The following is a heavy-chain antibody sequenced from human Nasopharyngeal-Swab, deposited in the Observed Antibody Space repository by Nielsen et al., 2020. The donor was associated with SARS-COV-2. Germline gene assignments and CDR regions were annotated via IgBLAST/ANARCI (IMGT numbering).Heavy chain of an antibody. V-gene: IGHV3-43*02. J-gene: IGHJ4*02. CDR3: AKDGGYSYGLGGFS. CDR1: GFTFDDYA. Sequence: GESLKISCAASGFTFDDYAMHWVRQAPGKGLEWVSLISGDGGSTYYADSVKGRFTISRDNAKNSLYLQMNSLRAEDTALYYCAKDGGYSYGLGGFSWGQGTLVTVSS. D-gene: IGHD5-18*01. CDR2: ISGDGGST.